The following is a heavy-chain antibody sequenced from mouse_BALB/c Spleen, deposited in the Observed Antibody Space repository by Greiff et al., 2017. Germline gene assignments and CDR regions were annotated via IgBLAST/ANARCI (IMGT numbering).Heavy chain of an antibody. J-gene: IGHJ4*01. CDR1: GYTFTSYY. D-gene: IGHD1-1*01. V-gene: IGHV1S56*01. Sequence: VQLQQSGPELVKPGASVKMSCKASGYTFTSYYIHWVKQRPGQGLEWIGWIYPGDGSTKYNEKFKGKTTLTADKSSSTAYMLLSSLTSEDSAIYFCAIYYGSSYDYAMDYWGQGTSVTVSS. CDR2: IYPGDGST. CDR3: AIYYGSSYDYAMDY.